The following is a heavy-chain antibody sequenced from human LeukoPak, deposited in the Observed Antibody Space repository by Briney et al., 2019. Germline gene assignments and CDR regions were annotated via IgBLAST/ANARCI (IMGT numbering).Heavy chain of an antibody. Sequence: PSETLSLTCTVSGGSISSGSYYWSWIRQPAGKGLEWIGRIYSSGSTNYNPSLKSRVTISVDTSKNQFSLKLSPVTAADTAVYYCARGGYSYPYYFDYWGQGTLVTVSS. J-gene: IGHJ4*02. CDR1: GGSISSGSYY. V-gene: IGHV4-61*10. CDR2: IYSSGST. CDR3: ARGGYSYPYYFDY. D-gene: IGHD5-18*01.